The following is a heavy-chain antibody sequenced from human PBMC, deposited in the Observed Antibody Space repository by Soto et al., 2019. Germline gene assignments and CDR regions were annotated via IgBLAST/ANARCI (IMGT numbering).Heavy chain of an antibody. CDR1: GYTFTSYD. CDR2: MNPNSGNT. D-gene: IGHD6-13*01. CDR3: ARERSAAGTGWFDP. Sequence: QVQLVQSGAEVKKPGASVKVSCKASGYTFTSYDINWVRQATGQGLEWMGWMNPNSGNTGYAQKFQGRVTMTRNTSMRTAYMQLSSLRSEDTAVYYCARERSAAGTGWFDPWGQGTLVTVSS. V-gene: IGHV1-8*01. J-gene: IGHJ5*02.